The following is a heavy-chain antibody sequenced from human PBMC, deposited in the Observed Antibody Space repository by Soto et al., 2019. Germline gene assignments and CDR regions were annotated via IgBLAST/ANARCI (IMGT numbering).Heavy chain of an antibody. CDR3: ARFGIAEDWFDP. J-gene: IGHJ5*02. D-gene: IGHD6-13*01. Sequence: SETLSLTCTVSGGSISSYYWSWIRQPPGKGLEWIGYIYYSGSTNYNPSLKSRVTISVDTSKNQFSLKLSSVTAADTAVYYCARFGIAEDWFDPWGQGTLVTVSS. CDR1: GGSISSYY. V-gene: IGHV4-59*08. CDR2: IYYSGST.